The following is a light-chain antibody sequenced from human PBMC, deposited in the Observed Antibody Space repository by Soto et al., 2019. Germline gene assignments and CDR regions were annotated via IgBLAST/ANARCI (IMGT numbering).Light chain of an antibody. CDR2: DIT. CDR3: CSYAGSYSWV. J-gene: IGLJ3*02. Sequence: QSALTQPRSVSGSPGQSVTISCTGTSSDVGGYNYVSWYQQHPGIAPQLIIYDITKRPSGVPDRFSGSKSGNTASLTISGLQAADEADYYCCSYAGSYSWVFGGGTKLTVL. CDR1: SSDVGGYNY. V-gene: IGLV2-11*01.